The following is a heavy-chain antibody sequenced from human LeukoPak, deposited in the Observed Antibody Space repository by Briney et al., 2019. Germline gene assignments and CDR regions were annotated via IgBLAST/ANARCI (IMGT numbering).Heavy chain of an antibody. D-gene: IGHD1-26*01. J-gene: IGHJ1*01. V-gene: IGHV3-23*01. CDR2: ISGSGAST. CDR3: AKDPFVRSYPPKYFQH. CDR1: GFTFSSFA. Sequence: GGSLRLSCAASGFTFSSFAMSWVRRAPGKGLEWVSGISGSGASTYYADSVKGRFTISRDNSKNTLYLQMNSLRAEDTAVYYCAKDPFVRSYPPKYFQHWGQGTRVTVSS.